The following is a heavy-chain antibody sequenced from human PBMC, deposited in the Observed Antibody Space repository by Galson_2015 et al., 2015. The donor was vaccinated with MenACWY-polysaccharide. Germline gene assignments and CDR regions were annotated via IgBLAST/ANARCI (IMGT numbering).Heavy chain of an antibody. D-gene: IGHD2-21*01. CDR3: ARADCSGLTCYFAY. V-gene: IGHV1-69*04. Sequence: SVKVSCKASGGTFDSHGITWLRQAPGQGLEWMGRINTMIGKPNYAQKIKDRVTITADNSKSTVYMELSSLTSEDTAVYFCARADCSGLTCYFAYWGQGTLVTVSS. CDR2: INTMIGKP. CDR1: GGTFDSHG. J-gene: IGHJ4*02.